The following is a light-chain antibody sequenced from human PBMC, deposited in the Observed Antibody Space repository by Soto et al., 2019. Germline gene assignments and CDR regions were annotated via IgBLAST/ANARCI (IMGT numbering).Light chain of an antibody. V-gene: IGKV3-20*01. CDR1: QSVNSNY. CDR2: STS. CDR3: QQYDKSPWT. J-gene: IGKJ1*01. Sequence: EIVLTQSPGTLSLSPGEGATLSCLASQSVNSNYLAWFQQKPGQAPRLLIYSTSNRATGIPDRFSGSGSGTDFTLTSSRLEPEDFVVYYCQQYDKSPWTFGQGTKVEIK.